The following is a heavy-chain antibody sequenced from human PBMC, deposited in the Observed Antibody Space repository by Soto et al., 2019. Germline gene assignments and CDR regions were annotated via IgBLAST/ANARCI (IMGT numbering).Heavy chain of an antibody. CDR3: ARGQLVWYGDLTPYHRDMDV. CDR1: GGSFDAFY. Sequence: QVQLQQWGAGLLRPSETLSLTCAFYGGSFDAFYWSWVRQSPGKGLEWVGEISHDGGTNYSPSLASRVSISVDTSKNQFSLHLVSVTAADTGLYYCARGQLVWYGDLTPYHRDMDVWVQGTTVTVSS. J-gene: IGHJ6*02. CDR2: ISHDGGT. D-gene: IGHD3-10*01. V-gene: IGHV4-34*02.